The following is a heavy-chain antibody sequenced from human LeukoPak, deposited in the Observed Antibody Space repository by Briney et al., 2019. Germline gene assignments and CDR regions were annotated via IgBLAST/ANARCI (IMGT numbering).Heavy chain of an antibody. CDR3: ARDPRRVDYYFGY. Sequence: ASVKVSCKASGYTFTGYYMHWVRQAPGQGLEWMGWINPNSGGTNYAQKFQGRVTMTRDTSISTAYMELSRLRSDDTAVYYCARDPRRVDYYFGYWGQGTLVTVSS. J-gene: IGHJ4*02. CDR2: INPNSGGT. CDR1: GYTFTGYY. V-gene: IGHV1-2*02.